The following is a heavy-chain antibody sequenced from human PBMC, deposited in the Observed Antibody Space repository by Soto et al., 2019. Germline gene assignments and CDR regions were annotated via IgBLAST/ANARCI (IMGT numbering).Heavy chain of an antibody. V-gene: IGHV4-4*02. CDR3: PLDIAAVDTAEYFQH. CDR1: GVSISSSNW. CDR2: IYQSGST. D-gene: IGHD6-13*01. Sequence: SETLSLTCAVSGVSISSSNWWSWVRQPPGKGLEWIGEIYQSGSTNYNPSLKSRVTISVDKSKNHFSLDLSSVTAADTAVYYCPLDIAAVDTAEYFQHWGQGTLVTVSS. J-gene: IGHJ1*01.